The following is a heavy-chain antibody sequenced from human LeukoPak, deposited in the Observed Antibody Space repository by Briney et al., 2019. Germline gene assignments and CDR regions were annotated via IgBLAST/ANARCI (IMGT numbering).Heavy chain of an antibody. CDR1: GGSFSGYY. Sequence: PSETLSLTCAVYGGSFSGYYWSWIRQPPGKGLEWIGEINHSGSTNYNPSLKSRVTISVDTSKNQFSLKLSSVTAADTAVYYCARHSVGNYYDSSGYYYPGAFDIWGQGTMVTVSS. CDR2: INHSGST. V-gene: IGHV4-34*01. D-gene: IGHD3-22*01. J-gene: IGHJ3*02. CDR3: ARHSVGNYYDSSGYYYPGAFDI.